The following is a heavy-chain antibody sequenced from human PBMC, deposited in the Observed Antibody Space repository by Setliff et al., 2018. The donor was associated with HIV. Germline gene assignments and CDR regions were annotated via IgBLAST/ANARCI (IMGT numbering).Heavy chain of an antibody. Sequence: PGGSLRLSCETSGFTLSHYSIHWVRQAPGKGLEWVAVISYDESKKYYADSVKGRFTISRDYSKNMLYLQVNSLRAEDTAVYYCARGRFDYVWGSSRDYYYYYMDVWGKGTTVTVSS. V-gene: IGHV3-30*03. J-gene: IGHJ6*03. CDR2: ISYDESKK. CDR1: GFTLSHYS. D-gene: IGHD3-16*02. CDR3: ARGRFDYVWGSSRDYYYYYMDV.